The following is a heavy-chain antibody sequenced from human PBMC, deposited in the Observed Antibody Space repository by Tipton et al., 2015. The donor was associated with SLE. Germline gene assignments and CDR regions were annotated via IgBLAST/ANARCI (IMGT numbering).Heavy chain of an antibody. Sequence: TLSLTCTVSGGSISGSAYYWSWIRQPPGKGLEWIGYVFYPGSTYSHPSLKSRVTISVDTSQNQFFLRLTSVTAADTAVYYCARVDRWLGAEYWGQGTLVSVAS. D-gene: IGHD5-12*01. CDR3: ARVDRWLGAEY. CDR2: VFYPGST. CDR1: GGSISGSAYY. V-gene: IGHV4-30-4*01. J-gene: IGHJ4*02.